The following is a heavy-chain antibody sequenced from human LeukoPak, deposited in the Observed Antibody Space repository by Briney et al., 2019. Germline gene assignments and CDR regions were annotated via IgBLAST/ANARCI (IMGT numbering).Heavy chain of an antibody. D-gene: IGHD6-19*01. J-gene: IGHJ4*02. CDR3: AKDRQGSGWNYLDY. V-gene: IGHV3-23*01. CDR1: GFTFSSYA. CDR2: ISGSGGIR. Sequence: GGSLRLSCAASGFTFSSYAMSWVRQGPGKGLEWVSEISGSGGIRYYADSVKGRFTLSRDNSKNTLHLQMNSLRAEDTAVYYCAKDRQGSGWNYLDYWGQGTLVTVSS.